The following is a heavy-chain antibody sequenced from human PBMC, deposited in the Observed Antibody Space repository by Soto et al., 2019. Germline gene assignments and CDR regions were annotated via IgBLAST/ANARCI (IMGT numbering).Heavy chain of an antibody. CDR1: GYTFTRYG. CDR3: ARGLGIHFDF. CDR2: ISVYNAYT. Sequence: ASVPVSCKASGYTFTRYGISWVRQAPGQGLEWMGWISVYNAYTNYAQKFQDRITLTTDTSTPTAYMELRSLRSDDTAVYYCARGLGIHFDFWGQGTPVTVSS. J-gene: IGHJ4*02. D-gene: IGHD7-27*01. V-gene: IGHV1-18*01.